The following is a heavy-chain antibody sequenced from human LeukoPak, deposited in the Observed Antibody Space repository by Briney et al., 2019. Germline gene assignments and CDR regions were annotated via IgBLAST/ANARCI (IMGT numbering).Heavy chain of an antibody. CDR1: GFTYSAYA. J-gene: IGHJ6*04. D-gene: IGHD3-10*02. V-gene: IGHV3-23*01. CDR2: IGSDNKP. CDR3: ARDLDYYVAMDV. Sequence: PGGSLRLYCEASGFTYSAYAMTWVRQAPGKGLEWVSSIGSDNKPHYSESVKGRFAISRDNSKSMLFLQLNSLRAEDTALYYCARDLDYYVAMDVWGEGTTVTVSS.